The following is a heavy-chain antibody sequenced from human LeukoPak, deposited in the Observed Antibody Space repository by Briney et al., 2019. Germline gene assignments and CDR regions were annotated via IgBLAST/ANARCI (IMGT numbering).Heavy chain of an antibody. J-gene: IGHJ5*02. D-gene: IGHD6-13*01. CDR2: FFYSGST. CDR3: ARAPPDIAAAGRAWFDP. V-gene: IGHV4-39*07. CDR1: GASISSSSHY. Sequence: SETLSLTWTVSGASISSSSHYWGWIRQPPGKGLEWIGSFFYSGSTNSKPSLKSRVTISVDTSKHPFSLKLSSVTAADTAVYYCARAPPDIAAAGRAWFDPWGQGTLVTVSS.